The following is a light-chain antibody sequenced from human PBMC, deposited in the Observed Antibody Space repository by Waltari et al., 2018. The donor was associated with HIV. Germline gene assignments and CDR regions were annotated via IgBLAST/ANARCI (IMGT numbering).Light chain of an antibody. Sequence: QSALPQPAYVSGSPGQSITISCTGTSSDVGGYHYVSWYQQHPGKAPKLMIYDVSNRPSGVSNRFSGSKSGNTASLTISGLQAEDEADYYCSSYRSSSTWVFGGGTKLTVL. CDR3: SSYRSSSTWV. J-gene: IGLJ3*02. CDR2: DVS. CDR1: SSDVGGYHY. V-gene: IGLV2-14*03.